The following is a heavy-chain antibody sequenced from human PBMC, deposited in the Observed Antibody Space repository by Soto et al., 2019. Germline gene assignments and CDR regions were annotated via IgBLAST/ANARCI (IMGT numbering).Heavy chain of an antibody. V-gene: IGHV2-5*02. CDR1: GFSRSTSGVG. Sequence: QITLKESGPTLVKPTQTLTLTCTFSGFSRSTSGVGVGWILQPPGKALEWLALIYLDDDKRYSPSLNSRLTITKDTSKNQVVLTMTNMDPVDTATYYCAHRERRGYYNYMDVWGKGTTVNVSS. CDR3: AHRERRGYYNYMDV. J-gene: IGHJ6*03. CDR2: IYLDDDK.